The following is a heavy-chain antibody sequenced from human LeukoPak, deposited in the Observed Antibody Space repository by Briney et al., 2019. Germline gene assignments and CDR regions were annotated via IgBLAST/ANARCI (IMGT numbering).Heavy chain of an antibody. CDR2: ISRSGSTI. CDR3: ARERSSSWYTQQADYYYYGMDV. J-gene: IGHJ6*02. Sequence: GGSLRLSCAASGFTFSDYYMSWIRQAPGKGLECVSYISRSGSTIYYADSVKGRFTISRDNAKNSLYLQMNSLRAEDTAVYYCARERSSSWYTQQADYYYYGMDVWGQGTTVTVSS. CDR1: GFTFSDYY. D-gene: IGHD6-13*01. V-gene: IGHV3-11*01.